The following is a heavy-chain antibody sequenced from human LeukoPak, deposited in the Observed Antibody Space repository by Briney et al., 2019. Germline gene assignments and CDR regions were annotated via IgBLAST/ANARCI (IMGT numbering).Heavy chain of an antibody. CDR2: IIPIFGTA. V-gene: IGHV1-69*05. CDR1: GGTFSSYA. D-gene: IGHD3-3*01. J-gene: IGHJ4*02. Sequence: GASVKGSCKASGGTFSSYAISWVRQAPGQGLEWMGRIIPIFGTANYAQKFQGRVTITTDESTSTAYMELSSLRSEDTAVYYCARDRGGYYDFWSGYLSFDYWGQGTLVTVSS. CDR3: ARDRGGYYDFWSGYLSFDY.